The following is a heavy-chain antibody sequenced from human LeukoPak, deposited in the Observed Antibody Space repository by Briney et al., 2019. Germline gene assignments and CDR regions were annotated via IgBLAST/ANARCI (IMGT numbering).Heavy chain of an antibody. V-gene: IGHV1-2*02. J-gene: IGHJ3*02. Sequence: ASVKVSCKASGYTFTGYYIHWVRQAPGQGLEWMGWINPNSGGTNYALKFQGRVTMTRDTSISTAYMDLSSLRSEDTAVYYCAAEEADAFDIWGQGTMVTVSS. CDR3: AAEEADAFDI. CDR2: INPNSGGT. CDR1: GYTFTGYY.